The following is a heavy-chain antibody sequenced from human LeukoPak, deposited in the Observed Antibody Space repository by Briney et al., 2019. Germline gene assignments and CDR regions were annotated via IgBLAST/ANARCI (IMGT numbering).Heavy chain of an antibody. CDR3: AKDNYYDSSGYYHY. J-gene: IGHJ4*02. CDR1: GFTFSSYA. V-gene: IGHV3-23*01. D-gene: IGHD3-22*01. Sequence: GRSLRLSCAASGFTFSSYAMSWVRQAPGKGLEWVSAISGSGGSTYYADSVKGRFTISRDNSKNTLYLQMNSLRAEDTAVYYCAKDNYYDSSGYYHYWGQGTLVTVSS. CDR2: ISGSGGST.